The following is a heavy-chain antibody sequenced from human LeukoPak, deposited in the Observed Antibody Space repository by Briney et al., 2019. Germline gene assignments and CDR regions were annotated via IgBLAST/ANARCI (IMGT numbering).Heavy chain of an antibody. J-gene: IGHJ4*02. Sequence: SGGSLRLSCAASGFTFSNTWMTWVRQAPGKGLEWVGRITSKSAGGATGYAAPVKGRFIISRDDSKNTVYLQMNSLTTEDTAVYFCSTGPRGHWGQGTLLTVSS. CDR1: GFTFSNTW. CDR2: ITSKSAGGAT. V-gene: IGHV3-15*01. CDR3: STGPRGH.